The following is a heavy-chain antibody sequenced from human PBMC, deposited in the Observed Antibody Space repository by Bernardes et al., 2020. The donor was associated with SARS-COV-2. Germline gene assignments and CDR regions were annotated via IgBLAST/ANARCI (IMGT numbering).Heavy chain of an antibody. Sequence: GGSLRLSCAASGFSFRTYTMNWARQAPGKGLEWISSTGNGFTTKYYADSVKGQFTISTDNDKNSVFLQMNSLTEEDTAVYYCARDQGSGSRSTKYFQHWGQGTLVTVSS. J-gene: IGHJ1*01. D-gene: IGHD1-26*01. CDR2: TGNGFTTK. V-gene: IGHV3-48*02. CDR1: GFSFRTYT. CDR3: ARDQGSGSRSTKYFQH.